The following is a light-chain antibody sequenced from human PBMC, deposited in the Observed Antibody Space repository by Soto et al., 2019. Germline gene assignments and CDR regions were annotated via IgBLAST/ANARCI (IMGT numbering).Light chain of an antibody. CDR1: SSDVGSYNL. V-gene: IGLV2-23*01. J-gene: IGLJ2*01. Sequence: QSALTQPASVSGSPGQSITISCTGTSSDVGSYNLVSWYQHHPGKAPKLMIYEGSKRPSGVSNRFSGSKSGNTASLTISGHQTGDEADYYCCTYAGSNPVFGGGRQWTVI. CDR2: EGS. CDR3: CTYAGSNPV.